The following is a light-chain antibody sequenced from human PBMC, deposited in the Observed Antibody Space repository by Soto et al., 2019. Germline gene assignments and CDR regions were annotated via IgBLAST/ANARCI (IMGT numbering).Light chain of an antibody. V-gene: IGKV1-5*03. CDR1: QSLITW. CDR2: KAS. CDR3: QQYNAYPLT. Sequence: DIQMTQSPTTLSASVGARVTITCRASQSLITWLAWYQQKPGKAPKLLIHKASSLGSGVPSRFSGSGSGTEFTLTISSLQPDDFATYYCQQYNAYPLTFGGGTKVEIK. J-gene: IGKJ4*01.